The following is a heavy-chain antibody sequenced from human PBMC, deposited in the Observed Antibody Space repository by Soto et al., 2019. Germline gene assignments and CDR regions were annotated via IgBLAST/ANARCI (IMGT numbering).Heavy chain of an antibody. J-gene: IGHJ6*02. Sequence: ASVKVSCKASGGTFSSYAISWVRQAPGQGLEWMGWINPNSGGTNYAQKFQGWVTMTRDTSISTAYMELSRLRSDDTAVYYCARGDATYYDFWSGYYAPGYYGMDVWGQGTTVTVSS. CDR1: GGTFSSYA. CDR3: ARGDATYYDFWSGYYAPGYYGMDV. D-gene: IGHD3-3*01. V-gene: IGHV1-2*04. CDR2: INPNSGGT.